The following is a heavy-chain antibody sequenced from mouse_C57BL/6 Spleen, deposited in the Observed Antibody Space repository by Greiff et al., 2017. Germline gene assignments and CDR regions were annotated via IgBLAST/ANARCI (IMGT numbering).Heavy chain of an antibody. D-gene: IGHD1-1*01. CDR1: GFTFSSYA. CDR3: ARWTINYGSFDY. V-gene: IGHV5-4*01. CDR2: ISDGGSYT. Sequence: EVHLVESGGGLVKPGGSLKLSCAASGFTFSSYAMSWVRQTPEKRLEWVATISDGGSYTYYPDNVKGRFSISRDNAKNNLYLQMSHLKSEDTAMYYCARWTINYGSFDYWGQGTTLTVSS. J-gene: IGHJ2*01.